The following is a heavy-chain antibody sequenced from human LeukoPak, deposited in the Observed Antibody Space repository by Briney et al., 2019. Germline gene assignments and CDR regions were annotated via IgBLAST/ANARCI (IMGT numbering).Heavy chain of an antibody. CDR3: ARDMTTDFDY. D-gene: IGHD4-17*01. J-gene: IGHJ4*02. Sequence: ASVKVSCQASGYTFTGYYMHWVRQAPGQGLEWMGIINPSGGSTSYAQKFQGRVTMTRDTSTSTVYMELSSLRSEDTAVYYCARDMTTDFDYWGQGTLVTVSS. CDR1: GYTFTGYY. V-gene: IGHV1-46*01. CDR2: INPSGGST.